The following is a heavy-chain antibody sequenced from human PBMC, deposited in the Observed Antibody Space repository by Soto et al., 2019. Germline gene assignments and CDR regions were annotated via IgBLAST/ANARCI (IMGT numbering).Heavy chain of an antibody. Sequence: GSLRLSCAASGFTFSSYSMNWVRQAPGKGLEWIGEINHSGSTNYNPSLKSRVTISVDTSKNQFSLKLSSVTAADTAVYYCARGLGIFGVVEEDVWGQGTTVTVSS. J-gene: IGHJ6*02. V-gene: IGHV4-34*01. D-gene: IGHD3-3*01. CDR3: ARGLGIFGVVEEDV. CDR1: GFTFSSYS. CDR2: INHSGST.